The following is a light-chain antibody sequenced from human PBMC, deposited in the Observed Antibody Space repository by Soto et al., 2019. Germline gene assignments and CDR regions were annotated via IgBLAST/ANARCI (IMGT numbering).Light chain of an antibody. J-gene: IGLJ2*01. CDR1: SSDVGGYNY. Sequence: QSALTQPASVSGSPGQSITISCTGTSSDVGGYNYVSWYQQHPGKAPKLMIYDVSTRPSGVSNRFSGSKSGYTASLTISGLQAEDEADYYCSSYTSSSTFVVFGGGTKLTVL. CDR2: DVS. V-gene: IGLV2-14*01. CDR3: SSYTSSSTFVV.